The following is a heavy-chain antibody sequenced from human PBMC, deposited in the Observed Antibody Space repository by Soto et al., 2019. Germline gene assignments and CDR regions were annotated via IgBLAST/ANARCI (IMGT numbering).Heavy chain of an antibody. CDR1: GFSLSTSGVG. CDR2: IYWDDDK. D-gene: IGHD3-3*01. Sequence: QITLKESGPTLVKPTQTLTLTCTFSGFSLSTSGVGVGWIRQPPGKALEWLAPIYWDDDKRYSPSLKSRLTITKDTSKNQVVLTMTNMDPVDTATYYCAHIRTYYDFWSGPTGPYFDYWGQGTLVTVSS. CDR3: AHIRTYYDFWSGPTGPYFDY. V-gene: IGHV2-5*02. J-gene: IGHJ4*02.